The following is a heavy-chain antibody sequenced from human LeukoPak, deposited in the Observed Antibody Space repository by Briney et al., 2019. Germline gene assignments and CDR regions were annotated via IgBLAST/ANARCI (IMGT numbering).Heavy chain of an antibody. CDR3: ARVTTVPDNWFDP. D-gene: IGHD4-17*01. CDR2: IIPIFGTA. J-gene: IGHJ5*02. V-gene: IGHV1-69*06. CDR1: GGTFSSYA. Sequence: ASVKVSCKASGGTFSSYAISWVRQAPGQGLEWMGRIIPIFGTANYAQKFQGRVTITADKSTSTAYMELSSLRSEDTAVYCCARVTTVPDNWFDPWGQGTLVTVSS.